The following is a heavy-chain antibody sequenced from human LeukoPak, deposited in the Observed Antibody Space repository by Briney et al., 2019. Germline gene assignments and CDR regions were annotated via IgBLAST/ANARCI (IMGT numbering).Heavy chain of an antibody. J-gene: IGHJ4*02. Sequence: GGSLRLSCAASVFTFSSYGMHWVRQAPGKGLEWVAFIWYDGTNKYYADSVKGRFTISRDNSKNTLYLQMNNLRSEDTAVYYCAKDLIGYCTSPTCYPIDHWAQGTLVTVSS. D-gene: IGHD2-2*01. CDR1: VFTFSSYG. V-gene: IGHV3-30*02. CDR3: AKDLIGYCTSPTCYPIDH. CDR2: IWYDGTNK.